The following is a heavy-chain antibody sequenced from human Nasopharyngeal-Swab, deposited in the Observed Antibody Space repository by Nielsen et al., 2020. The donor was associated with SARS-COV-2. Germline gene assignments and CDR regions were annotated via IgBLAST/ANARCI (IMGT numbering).Heavy chain of an antibody. CDR2: VNPNSGSK. J-gene: IGHJ4*02. CDR3: ARVFSSAWYYFDY. V-gene: IGHV1-8*01. Sequence: WVRQAPGQGLEWLGRVNPNSGSKIYAPRFRGRVTMTRNTAINTAYMELTSLTSEDTAMYFCARVFSSAWYYFDYWGQGTLVTVSS. D-gene: IGHD6-19*01.